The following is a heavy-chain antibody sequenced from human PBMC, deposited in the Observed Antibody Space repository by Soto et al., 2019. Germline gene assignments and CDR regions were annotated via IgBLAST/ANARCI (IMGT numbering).Heavy chain of an antibody. Sequence: QVQLVESGGGVVQSGGSLRLSCATSGFSFSSFAMHWVRQAPGRGLEWLALTSYDGSDQYNAKSVKGRFTISRDNSKKTLCLHMNGLSAEDTAVDFCARDIYYDASGYFDYWGQGTQVTVSS. J-gene: IGHJ4*02. CDR2: TSYDGSDQ. CDR3: ARDIYYDASGYFDY. CDR1: GFSFSSFA. D-gene: IGHD3-22*01. V-gene: IGHV3-30*14.